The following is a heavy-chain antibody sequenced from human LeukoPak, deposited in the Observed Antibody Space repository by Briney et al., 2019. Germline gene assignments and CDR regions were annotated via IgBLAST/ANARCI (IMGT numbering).Heavy chain of an antibody. D-gene: IGHD2/OR15-2a*01. CDR2: IYHSGST. CDR3: ARVIRIFDY. V-gene: IGHV4-38-2*02. Sequence: SETLSLTCTVSGYSISSGYYWGWIRQPPGKGLEWIGSIYHSGSTYYNPSLKSRVTISVDTSKNQFSLKPSSVTAADTAVYYCARVIRIFDYWGQGTLVTVSS. CDR1: GYSISSGYY. J-gene: IGHJ4*02.